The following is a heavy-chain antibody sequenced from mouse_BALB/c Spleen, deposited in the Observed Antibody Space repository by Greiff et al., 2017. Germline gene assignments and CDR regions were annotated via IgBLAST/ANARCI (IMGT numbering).Heavy chain of an antibody. D-gene: IGHD2-3*01. CDR3: TRDRDGYYFDY. CDR2: ISSGGSYT. Sequence: EVKLMESGGGLVKPGGSLKLSCAASGFTFSSYTMSWVRQTPEKRLEWVATISSGGSYTYYPDSVKGRFTISRDNAKNTLYLQMSSLKSEDTAMYYCTRDRDGYYFDYWGQGTTLTVSS. J-gene: IGHJ2*01. V-gene: IGHV5-6-4*01. CDR1: GFTFSSYT.